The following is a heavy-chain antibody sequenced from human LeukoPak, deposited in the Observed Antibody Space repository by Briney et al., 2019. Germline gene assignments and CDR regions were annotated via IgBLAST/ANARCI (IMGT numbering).Heavy chain of an antibody. CDR3: ARTYDILTGYHDY. CDR1: GYTFTSYD. V-gene: IGHV1-8*01. Sequence: ASVKVSCKASGYTFTSYDINWVRQATGQGLEWKGWMNPNSGNTGYAQKFQGRVTMTRNTSISTAYMELSSLRSEDTAVYYCARTYDILTGYHDYWGQGTLVTVSS. D-gene: IGHD3-9*01. J-gene: IGHJ4*02. CDR2: MNPNSGNT.